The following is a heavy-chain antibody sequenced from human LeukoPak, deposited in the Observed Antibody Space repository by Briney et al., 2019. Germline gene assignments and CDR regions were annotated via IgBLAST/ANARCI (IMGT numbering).Heavy chain of an antibody. J-gene: IGHJ5*02. CDR1: GGSISSYY. CDR3: ARGSITIFDWFDP. V-gene: IGHV4-4*09. D-gene: IGHD3-3*01. Sequence: PSETLSLTCTVSGGSISSYYWSWIRQPPGKGLEWIGYIYTSGSTNYNPSLKSRVTISVDTSKNQFSLKLSSVTAADTAVYYCARGSITIFDWFDPWGQGTLVTVSS. CDR2: IYTSGST.